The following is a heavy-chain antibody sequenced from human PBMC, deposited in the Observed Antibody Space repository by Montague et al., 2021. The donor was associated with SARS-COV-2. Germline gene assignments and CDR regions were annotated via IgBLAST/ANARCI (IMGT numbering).Heavy chain of an antibody. CDR2: IYYSGSN. CDR3: ARAGRVRFLEYGMDV. D-gene: IGHD3-3*01. J-gene: IGHJ6*02. CDR1: GGSISSYY. V-gene: IGHV4-59*01. Sequence: SETLSLTCTVSGGSISSYYWSWIRQPPGKGLEWIGYIYYSGSNNYKPSXXSRVTISVDTSKKQFSLKLSSVTAADTAVYYCARAGRVRFLEYGMDVWGQGTTVTVSS.